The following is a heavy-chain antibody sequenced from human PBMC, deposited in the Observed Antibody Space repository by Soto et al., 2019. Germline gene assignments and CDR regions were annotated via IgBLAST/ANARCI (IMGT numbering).Heavy chain of an antibody. V-gene: IGHV3-33*01. D-gene: IGHD2-15*01. Sequence: ESGGGVVQPGRSLRLSCAASGFTFSSYGMHWVRQAPGKGLEWVAVIWYDGSNKYYADSVKGRFTISRDNSKNTLYLQMNSLRAEDTAVYYCARGDIVVVYGMDVWGQGTTVTVSS. CDR3: ARGDIVVVYGMDV. CDR2: IWYDGSNK. CDR1: GFTFSSYG. J-gene: IGHJ6*02.